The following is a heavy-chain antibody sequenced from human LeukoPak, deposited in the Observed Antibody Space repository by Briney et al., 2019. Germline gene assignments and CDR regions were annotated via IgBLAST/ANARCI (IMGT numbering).Heavy chain of an antibody. Sequence: ASVKVSCKASGYTFTSYYMHWVRQAPGQGLEWMGIINPSGGSTSYAQKFQGRVTKTRDTSTSTVYMELSSLRSEDTAVYYCARGTVTTKIYYYYGMDVWGQGTTVTVSS. CDR1: GYTFTSYY. CDR3: ARGTVTTKIYYYYGMDV. CDR2: INPSGGST. D-gene: IGHD4-17*01. V-gene: IGHV1-46*01. J-gene: IGHJ6*02.